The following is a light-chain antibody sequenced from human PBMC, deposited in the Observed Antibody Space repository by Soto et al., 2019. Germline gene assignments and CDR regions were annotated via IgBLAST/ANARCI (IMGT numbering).Light chain of an antibody. V-gene: IGKV3-15*01. CDR3: QQRSVWPIT. CDR1: QSVSSQ. CDR2: GAS. J-gene: IGKJ5*01. Sequence: DIVMTQSPATLSGSPGEGGTRGCRASQSVSSQLAWYQQKPGQARTLLIYGASARATGIPARFSGSGSGTEFTLIISSLQSEDSAVYYCQQRSVWPITFGQGTRLEIK.